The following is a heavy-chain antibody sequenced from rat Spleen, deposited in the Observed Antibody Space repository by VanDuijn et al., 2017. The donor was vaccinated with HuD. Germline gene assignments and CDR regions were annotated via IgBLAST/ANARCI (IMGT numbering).Heavy chain of an antibody. CDR1: GFTFSDYN. Sequence: EVQLVESGGGLVQPGRSLKLSCAASGFTFSDYNMAWVRQAPTKGLEWVASISTGGGNTYYRDSVKGRVTISRDNATSTRYLQMDSLRSEDTAAYYCARHRNYGGIPFDFWGQGVMVTVSS. CDR2: ISTGGGNT. CDR3: ARHRNYGGIPFDF. D-gene: IGHD1-11*01. V-gene: IGHV5-25*01. J-gene: IGHJ2*01.